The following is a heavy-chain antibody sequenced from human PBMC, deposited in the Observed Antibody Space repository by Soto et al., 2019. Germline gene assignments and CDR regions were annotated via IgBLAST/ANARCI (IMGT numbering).Heavy chain of an antibody. V-gene: IGHV4-30-4*01. D-gene: IGHD3-9*01. CDR2: IYYSGST. CDR1: GGSISSGDYY. Sequence: SETLSLTCTVSGGSISSGDYYFSCIRQPPWKGLELIGYIYYSGSTYYNPSLKSRVTISVDTSKNQFSLKLSSVTAADTAVYYCARDMYYDILTGYYGLANWFDPWGQGTLVTVSS. CDR3: ARDMYYDILTGYYGLANWFDP. J-gene: IGHJ5*02.